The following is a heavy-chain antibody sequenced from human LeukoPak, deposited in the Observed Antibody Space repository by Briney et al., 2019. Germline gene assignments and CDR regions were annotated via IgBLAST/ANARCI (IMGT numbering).Heavy chain of an antibody. J-gene: IGHJ4*02. CDR1: GESFIDYH. CDR2: ISHDEGT. Sequence: SETLSLTCGIYGESFIDYHLNWIRQPPGKGLEWIGEISHDEGTNYNPSLKSRVTISVDMSNYQFSLKLTSVTAADTAAYYCARGPDCSKAGYWGPGTLVTVSS. CDR3: ARGPDCSKAGY. V-gene: IGHV4-34*01. D-gene: IGHD4-11*01.